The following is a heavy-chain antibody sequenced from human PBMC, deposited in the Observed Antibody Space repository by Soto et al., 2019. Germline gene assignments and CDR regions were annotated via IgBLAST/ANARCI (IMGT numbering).Heavy chain of an antibody. CDR2: ISSSSSTI. D-gene: IGHD3-3*01. CDR3: ARDIRWSGYLPDAFDI. CDR1: GFTFSSYN. J-gene: IGHJ3*02. V-gene: IGHV3-48*01. Sequence: GGSLRLSCAASGFTFSSYNLNWVRQAPGKGLEWVSYISSSSSTIYYADSVKGRFTISRDNAKNSLSLRMNGLRAEDTAVYYCARDIRWSGYLPDAFDIWGQGTMVTVSS.